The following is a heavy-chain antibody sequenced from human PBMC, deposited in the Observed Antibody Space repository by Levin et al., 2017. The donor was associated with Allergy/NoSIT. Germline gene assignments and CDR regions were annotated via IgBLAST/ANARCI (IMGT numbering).Heavy chain of an antibody. D-gene: IGHD2-15*01. Sequence: GGSLRLSCAASGFTFDDYAMHWVRQAPGKGLEWVSGISWNSGSIDYADSVKGRFTISRDNAKNSLCLQMNSLRAEDTALYYCAKGSDYCSGGSCLHCFDPWGQGLLVTVSS. V-gene: IGHV3-9*01. CDR1: GFTFDDYA. J-gene: IGHJ5*02. CDR2: ISWNSGSI. CDR3: AKGSDYCSGGSCLHCFDP.